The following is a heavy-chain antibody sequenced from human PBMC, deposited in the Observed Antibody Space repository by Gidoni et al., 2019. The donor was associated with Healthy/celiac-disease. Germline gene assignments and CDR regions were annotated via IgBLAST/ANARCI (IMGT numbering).Heavy chain of an antibody. V-gene: IGHV4-34*01. CDR1: GGSFSGYY. J-gene: IGHJ4*02. CDR3: ARVFRSGSSFYKGYYFDY. Sequence: QVQLQQWGAGLLKPSETLSLTCAVYGGSFSGYYWSWIRQPPGKGLEWIGEINHSGSTNYNPSLKSRVTISVDTSKNQFSLKLSSVTAADTAVYYCARVFRSGSSFYKGYYFDYWGQGTLVTVSS. D-gene: IGHD3-10*01. CDR2: INHSGST.